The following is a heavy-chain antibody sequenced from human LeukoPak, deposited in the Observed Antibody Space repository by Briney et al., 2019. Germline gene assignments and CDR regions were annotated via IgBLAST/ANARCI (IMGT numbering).Heavy chain of an antibody. CDR1: GFTFSSYG. CDR3: AAVIDY. CDR2: IRFDGNNK. J-gene: IGHJ4*02. Sequence: GGSLRLSCAASGFTFSSYGMHWVRQAPGKGLEWVAFIRFDGNNKYYADSVKGRFTISRDNAKNSVYLQLNSLRAEDTALYYCAAVIDYWGQGTLVTVSS. V-gene: IGHV3-30*02.